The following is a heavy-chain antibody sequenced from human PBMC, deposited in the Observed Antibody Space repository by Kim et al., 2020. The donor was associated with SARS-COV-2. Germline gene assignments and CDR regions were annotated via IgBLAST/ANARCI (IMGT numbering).Heavy chain of an antibody. Sequence: GGSLRLSCAASEFTFSRYSMNWVRQAPGKGLEWVSTISWNSDYIYYADSVEGRFTISRDNAKNSLYLQMNCLRADDTAMYYCARELSLGRPGGFDYWGQGTLVTVSS. D-gene: IGHD3-10*01. CDR3: ARELSLGRPGGFDY. CDR1: EFTFSRYS. V-gene: IGHV3-21*01. J-gene: IGHJ4*02. CDR2: ISWNSDYI.